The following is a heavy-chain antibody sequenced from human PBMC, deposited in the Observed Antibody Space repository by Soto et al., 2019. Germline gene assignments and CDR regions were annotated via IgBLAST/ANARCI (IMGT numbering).Heavy chain of an antibody. J-gene: IGHJ4*02. CDR3: ARRTSRYYYGSDPEGYFDY. V-gene: IGHV4-39*01. Sequence: PSETLSLTCTVSGGSISSSSYYWGWIRQPPGKGLEWIGSIYYSGSTYYNPSLKSRVTISVDTSKNQFSLKLSSVTAADTAVYYCARRTSRYYYGSDPEGYFDYWGQGTLVTVSS. D-gene: IGHD3-10*01. CDR1: GGSISSSSYY. CDR2: IYYSGST.